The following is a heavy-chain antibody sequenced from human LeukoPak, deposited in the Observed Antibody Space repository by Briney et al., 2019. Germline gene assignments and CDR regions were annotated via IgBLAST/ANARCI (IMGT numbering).Heavy chain of an antibody. D-gene: IGHD3-10*01. CDR3: ARVAPYGLKYYFDY. V-gene: IGHV3-48*01. J-gene: IGHJ4*02. CDR1: GFTLTSYE. Sequence: GGSLRLSCAASGFTLTSYEMNWVRQAPGKGLEWVSYISGSSTKIYYAESVKGRFTVSRDNAKSSLSLQMNSLRAEDTAVYYCARVAPYGLKYYFDYWGQGTLVTVSS. CDR2: ISGSSTKI.